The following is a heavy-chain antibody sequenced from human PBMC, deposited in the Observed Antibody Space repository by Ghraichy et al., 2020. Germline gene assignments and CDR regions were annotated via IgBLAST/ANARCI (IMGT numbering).Heavy chain of an antibody. J-gene: IGHJ4*02. V-gene: IGHV3-23*01. CDR2: ISDAGDSA. CDR3: AKHIPYIGKYYTFDY. Sequence: GGSLRLSCMASGFTFKNYAMSWVRQAPGKGLEWVSAISDAGDSAYYADSVKGRFTISRDNSKNTMYLQMNSLRADDTAVYHCAKHIPYIGKYYTFDYWGQGTLGTVSS. D-gene: IGHD1-26*01. CDR1: GFTFKNYA.